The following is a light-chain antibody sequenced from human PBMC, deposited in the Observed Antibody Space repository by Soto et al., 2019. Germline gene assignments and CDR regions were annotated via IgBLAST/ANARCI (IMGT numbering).Light chain of an antibody. CDR1: QNVRYNY. CDR2: AAA. V-gene: IGKV3D-20*02. J-gene: IGKJ5*01. CDR3: QQRSNWPIT. Sequence: EILLTQSPGTLSLSPGETATLSCRASQNVRYNYLAWYQQRPGQPPRLLIHAAASRTSGIPDRFSGSVSGTDFILTISSLEPEDFAVYYCQQRSNWPITFGQGTRLEIK.